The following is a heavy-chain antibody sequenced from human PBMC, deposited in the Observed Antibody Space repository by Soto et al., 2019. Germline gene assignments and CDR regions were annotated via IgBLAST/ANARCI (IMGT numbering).Heavy chain of an antibody. CDR3: AKLLGELLTRSFDF. J-gene: IGHJ4*02. CDR1: GFTFSTYA. V-gene: IGHV3-23*01. D-gene: IGHD3-10*01. CDR2: ISGSGATT. Sequence: EVQLLESGGGLVQPGGSLRLSCAASGFTFSTYAMSWVRQTPGKGLEWVSTISGSGATTLYADSVKGRFTISRDNSKNTLYLQMNSLRAEDTAGYYCAKLLGELLTRSFDFWGQGTLVTVSS.